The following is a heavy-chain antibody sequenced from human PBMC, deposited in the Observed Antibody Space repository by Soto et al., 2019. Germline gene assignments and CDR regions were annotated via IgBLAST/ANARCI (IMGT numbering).Heavy chain of an antibody. CDR3: ARQRGNYFDY. CDR2: IYYTGST. D-gene: IGHD3-10*01. V-gene: IGHV4-59*01. Sequence: LSLTCTVSGDSISTFYWSWIRQPPGKGLEWIGYIYYTGSTNYNPSLKSRVTMSVDTPKKQFSLKLSSVTAADTAVYYCARQRGNYFDYWGQGTLVTVSS. J-gene: IGHJ4*02. CDR1: GDSISTFY.